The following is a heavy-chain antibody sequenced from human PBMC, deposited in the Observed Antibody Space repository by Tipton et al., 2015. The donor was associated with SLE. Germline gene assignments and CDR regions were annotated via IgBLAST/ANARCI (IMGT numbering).Heavy chain of an antibody. Sequence: LRLSCNVSVYSISSSHWWGWIRQPPGKGPEWIGHIYYGGTIYYNPSLKSRVTMSIDTSKNQFSLKLSSVTDVDTAVYYCARAGGGDSNWFDPWGQGTLVTVSS. CDR2: IYYGGTI. CDR1: VYSISSSHW. D-gene: IGHD2-21*01. CDR3: ARAGGGDSNWFDP. J-gene: IGHJ5*02. V-gene: IGHV4-28*02.